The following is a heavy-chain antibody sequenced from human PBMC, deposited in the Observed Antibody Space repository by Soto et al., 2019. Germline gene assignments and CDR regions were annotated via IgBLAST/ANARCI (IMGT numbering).Heavy chain of an antibody. Sequence: SETLSLTCAVYGGSFSGYYWSWIRQPPGKGVERIGEINHSGSTNYNPSLKSRVNISVDTSKNQFSLKLSSVTAADTAVYYCARGKGQQLVIFDYWGQGTLVTVSS. CDR3: ARGKGQQLVIFDY. CDR2: INHSGST. D-gene: IGHD6-13*01. J-gene: IGHJ4*02. CDR1: GGSFSGYY. V-gene: IGHV4-34*01.